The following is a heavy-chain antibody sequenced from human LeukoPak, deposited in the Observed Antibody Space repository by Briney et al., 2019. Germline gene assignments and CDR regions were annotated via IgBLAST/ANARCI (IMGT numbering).Heavy chain of an antibody. Sequence: SETLSLTCTVSGGSVSSGSYYWSWIRQPPGKGLEWVGYIYYSGSTNYNPSLQSRVAISVDTSKNQFSLNLNSVTAADTAVYYCARGGAARLHFQNWGQGTLVTVSS. V-gene: IGHV4-61*01. D-gene: IGHD6-6*01. CDR3: ARGGAARLHFQN. CDR2: IYYSGST. J-gene: IGHJ1*01. CDR1: GGSVSSGSYY.